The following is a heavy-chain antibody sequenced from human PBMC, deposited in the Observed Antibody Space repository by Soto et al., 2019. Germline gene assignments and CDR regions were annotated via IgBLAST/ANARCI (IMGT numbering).Heavy chain of an antibody. Sequence: QVQLVQSGAELKKTGSSVKVSCRASGDTFSSYAVNWVRQAPGRGLEWMGRNITVLGTTDYAQNFKGRLTITAEKSTKTVYIDLSSLRSEDTAVDYCARRRYCGYDCYHKHYYGMDVWGQGTTVTVAS. D-gene: IGHD2-21*01. V-gene: IGHV1-69*08. CDR1: GDTFSSYA. J-gene: IGHJ6*02. CDR3: ARRRYCGYDCYHKHYYGMDV. CDR2: NITVLGTT.